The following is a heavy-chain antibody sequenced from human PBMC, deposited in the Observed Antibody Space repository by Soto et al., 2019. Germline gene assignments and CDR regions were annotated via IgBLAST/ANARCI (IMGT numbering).Heavy chain of an antibody. J-gene: IGHJ4*02. D-gene: IGHD6-13*01. Sequence: SETLSLTCTVSGGSIGGSSDYWGWIRQPPGKGLEWIGSIYYSGSTYYNPSLKSRVTISVDTSKNQFSLKLSSVTAADTAVYYCARRGSSSWYGYWGQGTLVTVSS. CDR3: ARRGSSSWYGY. CDR1: GGSIGGSSDY. CDR2: IYYSGST. V-gene: IGHV4-39*01.